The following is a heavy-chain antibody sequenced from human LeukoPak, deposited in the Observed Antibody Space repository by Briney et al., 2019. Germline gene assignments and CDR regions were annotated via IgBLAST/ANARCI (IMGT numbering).Heavy chain of an antibody. V-gene: IGHV4-34*01. CDR2: INHSGST. D-gene: IGHD6-19*01. CDR3: ARFRRPSIAVAGTGYHFDY. Sequence: PSETLSLTCAVYGGSFSGYYWSWIRQPPGKGLEWIGEINHSGSTNYNPSLKSRVTISVDTSKNQFSLKLSSVTAADTAVYYCARFRRPSIAVAGTGYHFDYWGQGTLVTVSS. J-gene: IGHJ4*02. CDR1: GGSFSGYY.